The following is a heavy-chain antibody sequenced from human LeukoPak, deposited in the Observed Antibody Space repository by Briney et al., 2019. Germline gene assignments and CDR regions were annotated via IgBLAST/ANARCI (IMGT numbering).Heavy chain of an antibody. CDR3: ARVIAARAYYFDY. CDR2: IYSGGST. J-gene: IGHJ4*02. Sequence: GGSLRLSCAASGLTVSSNYMSWVRQAPGKGLEWVSVIYSGGSTYYADSVKGRFTISRDNSKSTLYLQMNSLRAEDTAVYYCARVIAARAYYFDYWGQGTLVTVSS. CDR1: GLTVSSNY. V-gene: IGHV3-53*01.